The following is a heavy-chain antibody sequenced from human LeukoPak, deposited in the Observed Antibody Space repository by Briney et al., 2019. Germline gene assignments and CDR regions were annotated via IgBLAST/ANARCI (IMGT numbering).Heavy chain of an antibody. CDR1: GFTFSDHY. V-gene: IGHV3-72*01. J-gene: IGHJ4*02. CDR2: IRNKANIYTT. CDR3: ARSSSSWYPLFDY. Sequence: PGGSLRLSCAASGFTFSDHYMDWVRQAPGRGLEWIGRIRNKANIYTTEYAASVKGRFTISRDDSKNSLDLQTNSLKTEDTAVYYCARSSSSWYPLFDYWGQGTLVTVSS. D-gene: IGHD6-13*01.